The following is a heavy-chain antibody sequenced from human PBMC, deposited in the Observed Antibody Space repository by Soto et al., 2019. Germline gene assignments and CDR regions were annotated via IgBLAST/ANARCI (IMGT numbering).Heavy chain of an antibody. V-gene: IGHV3-23*01. CDR3: AKDLPHSSSWYEASAFDI. Sequence: EVQLLESGGGLVQPGGSLRLSCAASGFTFSSYAMSWVRQAPGKGLEWVSAISGSGGSTYYADSVKGRFTISRDNSKNTLYLQINSLRAEDTAVYYCAKDLPHSSSWYEASAFDIWGQGTMVTVSS. CDR1: GFTFSSYA. CDR2: ISGSGGST. J-gene: IGHJ3*02. D-gene: IGHD6-13*01.